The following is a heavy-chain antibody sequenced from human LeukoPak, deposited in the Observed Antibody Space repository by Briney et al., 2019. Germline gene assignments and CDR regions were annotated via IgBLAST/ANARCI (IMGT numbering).Heavy chain of an antibody. V-gene: IGHV3-30*18. J-gene: IGHJ5*02. Sequence: GRSLRLSCAASGFTFSSYGMHWVRQAPGKGLEWVAVISYDGSNKYYADSVKGRFTISRDNSKNTLYLRMNSLRAEDTAVYYCAKGYCSGGSCKKSYNWFDPWGQGTLVTVSS. D-gene: IGHD2-15*01. CDR2: ISYDGSNK. CDR1: GFTFSSYG. CDR3: AKGYCSGGSCKKSYNWFDP.